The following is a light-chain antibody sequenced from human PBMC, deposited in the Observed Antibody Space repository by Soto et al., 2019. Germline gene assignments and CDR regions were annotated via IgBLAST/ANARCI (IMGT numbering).Light chain of an antibody. J-gene: IGKJ1*01. Sequence: DIQMTQSPSSLSASVGDRVTITCQASQDISNYLNWYQQKPGEAPKLLIYKASTLKSGVPSRFSGSGSGTEFTLTISSLQPDDFATYYCQHYNSYSEAFGQGTKVE. CDR3: QHYNSYSEA. CDR2: KAS. V-gene: IGKV1-5*03. CDR1: QDISNY.